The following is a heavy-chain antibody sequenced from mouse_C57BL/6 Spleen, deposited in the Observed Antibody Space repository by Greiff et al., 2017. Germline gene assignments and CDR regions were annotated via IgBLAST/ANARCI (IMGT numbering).Heavy chain of an antibody. D-gene: IGHD2-3*01. CDR3: ARLDDGYPFDY. CDR2: IYPGDGDT. V-gene: IGHV1-80*01. J-gene: IGHJ2*01. Sequence: VQGVESGAELVKPGASVKISCKASGYAFSSYWMNWVKQRPGKGLEWIGQIYPGDGDTNYNGKFKGKATLTADKSSSTAYMQLSSLTSEDSAVYFCARLDDGYPFDYWGQGTTLTVSS. CDR1: GYAFSSYW.